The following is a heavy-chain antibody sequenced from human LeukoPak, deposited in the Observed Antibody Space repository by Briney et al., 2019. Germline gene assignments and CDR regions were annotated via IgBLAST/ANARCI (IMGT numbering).Heavy chain of an antibody. CDR1: GFIFSRYG. V-gene: IGHV3-30*18. CDR3: AKSWDTVTRGRTYFDY. D-gene: IGHD4-17*01. CDR2: ISNDGSET. J-gene: IGHJ4*02. Sequence: PGRSLRLSCVAPGFIFSRYGMHWVRQAPGKGLEWVAIISNDGSETYYVDSVKGRFTISRDNSKNMLYLQVNSLRVEDTAVYYCAKSWDTVTRGRTYFDYWGQGTLVIASS.